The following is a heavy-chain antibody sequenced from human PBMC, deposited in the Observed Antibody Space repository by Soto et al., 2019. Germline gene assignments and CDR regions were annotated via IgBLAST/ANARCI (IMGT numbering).Heavy chain of an antibody. D-gene: IGHD4-17*01. CDR2: ISWNSGSI. Sequence: EVQLVESGGGLVQPGRSLRLSCAASGFTFDDYAMHWVRQAPGKGLEWVSGISWNSGSIGYADSVKGRFTISRDNAKNSLYLQMNSQRAEDTALYYCAKAGSAVTKSPFDYWGQGTLVTVSS. CDR1: GFTFDDYA. V-gene: IGHV3-9*01. CDR3: AKAGSAVTKSPFDY. J-gene: IGHJ4*02.